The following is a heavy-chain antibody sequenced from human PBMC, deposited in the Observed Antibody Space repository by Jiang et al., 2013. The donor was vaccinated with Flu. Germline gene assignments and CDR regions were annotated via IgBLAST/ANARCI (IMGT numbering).Heavy chain of an antibody. CDR3: AKGNRMVATGWFDP. J-gene: IGHJ5*02. CDR2: ISYDGSNK. Sequence: VQLVESGGGVVQPGRSLRLSCAASGFTFSSYGMHWVRQAPGKGLEWVAVISYDGSNKYYADSVKGRFTISRDNSKNTLYLQMNSLRAEDTAVYYCAKGNRMVATGWFDPWGQGTLVTVSS. V-gene: IGHV3-30*18. CDR1: GFTFSSYG. D-gene: IGHD5-12*01.